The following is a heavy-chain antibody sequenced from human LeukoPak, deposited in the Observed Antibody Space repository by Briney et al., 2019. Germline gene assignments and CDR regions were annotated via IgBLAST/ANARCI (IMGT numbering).Heavy chain of an antibody. CDR3: ARDGSLPDY. V-gene: IGHV3-74*01. J-gene: IGHJ4*02. CDR2: IISDGSST. CDR1: GFTFSNYW. Sequence: GGSLRLSCTASGFTFSNYWMHWVRQTPGKGLVWVSRIISDGSSTSYADSVKGRFTISRDNAKNTLYLQMNSLRAEDTAVYYCARDGSLPDYWGQGTLVTVSS.